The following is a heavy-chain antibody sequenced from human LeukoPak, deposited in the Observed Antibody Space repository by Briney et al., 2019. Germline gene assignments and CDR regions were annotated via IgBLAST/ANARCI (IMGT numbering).Heavy chain of an antibody. CDR1: GGTFSSYA. D-gene: IGHD5-24*01. J-gene: IGHJ4*02. V-gene: IGHV1-69*04. CDR3: ARVRGDGYNPY. CDR2: IIPILGIA. Sequence: ASVKVSCKASGGTFSSYAISWVRQAPGQGLEWMGRIIPILGIANYAQKFQGRVTITADKSTSTAYMELSSLRSEDTAVYYCARVRGDGYNPYWGQGTLVTVSS.